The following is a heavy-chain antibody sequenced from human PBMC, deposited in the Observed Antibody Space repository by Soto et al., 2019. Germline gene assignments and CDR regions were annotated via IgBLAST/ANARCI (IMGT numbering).Heavy chain of an antibody. J-gene: IGHJ4*02. D-gene: IGHD6-13*01. CDR1: GVTLSSYW. CDR3: AKRPLTAAGFDY. CDR2: INQDGSEK. V-gene: IGHV3-7*03. Sequence: PGGSLRLSCAASGVTLSSYWMSWVRQAPGKGLEWVANINQDGSEKDYVDSVKGRLTISRDNAKNSLYLQMNSLRAEDTAVYYCAKRPLTAAGFDYWGQGTLVTVSS.